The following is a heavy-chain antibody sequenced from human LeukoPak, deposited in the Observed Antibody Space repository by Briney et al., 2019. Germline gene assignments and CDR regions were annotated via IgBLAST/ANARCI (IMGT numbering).Heavy chain of an antibody. CDR3: AREKRDYGDLPLDY. CDR2: ISYDGSNK. D-gene: IGHD4-17*01. Sequence: GGSLRLSCAASGFTFSSYGMHWVRQAPGKGLEWVAVISYDGSNKYYADSVKGRFTISRDNSKNTLYLQMNSLRAEDTAVYYCAREKRDYGDLPLDYWGQGTLVTVSS. J-gene: IGHJ4*02. CDR1: GFTFSSYG. V-gene: IGHV3-30*19.